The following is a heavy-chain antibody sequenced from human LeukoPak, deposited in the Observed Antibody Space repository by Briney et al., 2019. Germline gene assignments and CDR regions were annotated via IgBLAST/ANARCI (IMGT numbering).Heavy chain of an antibody. CDR1: GDSISSSSYY. V-gene: IGHV4-39*07. CDR2: IYYSGST. Sequence: SETLSLTCTVSGDSISSSSYYWGWIRQPPGKGLEWIGSIYYSGSTYYNPSLKSRVTISVDTSKNQFSLKLSSVTAADTAVYYCARVASGSFRGYYYMDVWGKGTTVTVSS. CDR3: ARVASGSFRGYYYMDV. J-gene: IGHJ6*03. D-gene: IGHD1-26*01.